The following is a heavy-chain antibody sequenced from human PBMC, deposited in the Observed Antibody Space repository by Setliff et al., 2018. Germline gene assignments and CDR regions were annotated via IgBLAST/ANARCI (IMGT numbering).Heavy chain of an antibody. CDR3: AKSRRLASSGSYWFDP. Sequence: LRLSCAASGVTFITYAWSWVRQAPGKGLEWVATIGGNGVTTFYTDSVKGRFTISRGNSKMYLQMDSLRAEDTALYYCAKSRRLASSGSYWFDPWGQGTLVTVSS. CDR1: GVTFITYA. J-gene: IGHJ5*02. D-gene: IGHD3-10*01. V-gene: IGHV3-23*01. CDR2: IGGNGVTT.